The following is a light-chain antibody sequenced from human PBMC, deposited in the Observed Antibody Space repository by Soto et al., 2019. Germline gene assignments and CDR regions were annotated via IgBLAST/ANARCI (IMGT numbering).Light chain of an antibody. CDR1: QSVGTY. Sequence: EIVVTQSPATLSLSSGERATLSCRASQSVGTYLAWYQQKPGQAPRLLIYDASKRATDIPVRFSGSGSGTDFTLTISSLEPEDFAVYYCQQRSIWPPAFGGGTKVEIK. V-gene: IGKV3-11*01. J-gene: IGKJ4*01. CDR3: QQRSIWPPA. CDR2: DAS.